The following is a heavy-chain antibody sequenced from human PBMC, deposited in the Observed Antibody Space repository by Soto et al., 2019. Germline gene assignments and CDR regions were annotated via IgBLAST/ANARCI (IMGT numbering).Heavy chain of an antibody. J-gene: IGHJ4*02. CDR1: GFTFSGFD. D-gene: IGHD6-13*01. Sequence: PGGSLRLSCEASGFTFSGFDMHWVRQPTGKGLEWVSSIGTAGDTYYAVSVKGRFTISRDNAKNSSSLQMNSLRAGDMAVYFCAKSQEIGTHFFDSWGQGTQVTVSS. CDR3: AKSQEIGTHFFDS. CDR2: IGTAGDT. V-gene: IGHV3-13*01.